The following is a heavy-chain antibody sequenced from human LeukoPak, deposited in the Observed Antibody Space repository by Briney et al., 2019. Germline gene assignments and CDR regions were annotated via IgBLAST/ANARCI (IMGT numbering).Heavy chain of an antibody. CDR2: LYHPDSA. D-gene: IGHD4-11*01. J-gene: IGHJ6*03. CDR1: GGSISSYY. Sequence: SETLSLTCTVSGGSISSYYWSWIRQPPGKGLEWIGSLYHPDSAYYNPSLKSRVTMSVDTSRNQFSLKLSFVTAADTAVYYCARQYDSYFYYYLDLWGTGTTVTVSS. V-gene: IGHV4-59*04. CDR3: ARQYDSYFYYYLDL.